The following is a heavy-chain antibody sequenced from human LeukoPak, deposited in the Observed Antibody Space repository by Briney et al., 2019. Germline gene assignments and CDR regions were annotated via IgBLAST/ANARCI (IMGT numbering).Heavy chain of an antibody. D-gene: IGHD6-19*01. CDR3: ARGQHSSGWYYYYGMDV. Sequence: ASVKVSCKASGYTFTSYGISWVRQAPGQGLEWMGWMNPNSGNTGYAQKFQGRVTMTRNTSISTAYMELSSLRSEDTAVYYCARGQHSSGWYYYYGMDVWGQGTTVTVSS. CDR2: MNPNSGNT. CDR1: GYTFTSYG. J-gene: IGHJ6*02. V-gene: IGHV1-8*02.